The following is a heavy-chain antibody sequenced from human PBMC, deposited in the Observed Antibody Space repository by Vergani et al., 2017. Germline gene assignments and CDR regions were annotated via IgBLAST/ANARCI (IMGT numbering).Heavy chain of an antibody. CDR1: GFTFSDYY. J-gene: IGHJ4*02. D-gene: IGHD3-22*01. CDR2: ISSSGSTI. CDR3: ARDLGSYYYDSSGYYGGFDY. V-gene: IGHV3-11*01. Sequence: QVQLVESGGGLVKPGGSLRLSCAASGFTFSDYYMSWIRQAPGKGLEWVSYISSSGSTIYYADSVKGRFTISRDNAKHSLYLQMNSLRAEDTAVYYCARDLGSYYYDSSGYYGGFDYWGQGTLVTVSS.